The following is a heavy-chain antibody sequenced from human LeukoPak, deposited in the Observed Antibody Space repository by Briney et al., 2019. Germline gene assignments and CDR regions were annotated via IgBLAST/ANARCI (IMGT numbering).Heavy chain of an antibody. J-gene: IGHJ4*02. CDR2: ISGSGGST. D-gene: IGHD6-6*01. V-gene: IGHV3-23*01. CDR3: ARDPDSSSSYFDY. CDR1: GFTFSSYA. Sequence: GGSLRLSCAASGFTFSSYAMSWVRQAPGKGLEWVSAISGSGGSTYYADPVKGRFTISRDNSKNTLYLQMNSLRAEDTAVYYCARDPDSSSSYFDYWGQGTLVTVSS.